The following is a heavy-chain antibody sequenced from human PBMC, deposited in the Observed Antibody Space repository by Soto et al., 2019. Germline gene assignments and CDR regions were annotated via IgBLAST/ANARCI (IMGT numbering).Heavy chain of an antibody. CDR1: GGSISSYY. V-gene: IGHV4-59*08. CDR3: ARRRRKFDY. J-gene: IGHJ4*02. CDR2: IYYSGST. Sequence: SVPLSHTWTVSGGSISSYYWSWIRQTPGKGLEWIGYIYYSGSTNYNPSLKSRVTISVDTSKNQFSLKLSSVTAADTAVYYCARRRRKFDYWGQGTLVTVSS.